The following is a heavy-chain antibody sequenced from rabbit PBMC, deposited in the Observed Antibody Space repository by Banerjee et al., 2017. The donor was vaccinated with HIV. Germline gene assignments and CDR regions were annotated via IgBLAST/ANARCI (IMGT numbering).Heavy chain of an antibody. CDR2: IYAGSSGST. J-gene: IGHJ4*01. CDR1: GIDFSSNYY. CDR3: ARRAGRVTYGDGTGNL. D-gene: IGHD2-1*01. V-gene: IGHV1S40*01. Sequence: QSLEESGGDLVKPGASLTLTCTASGIDFSSNYYMCWVRQAPGKGLEWIACIYAGSSGSTYYASWAKGRFTISKTSSTTVTLQMTSLTAADTATYFCARRAGRVTYGDGTGNLWGPGTLVTVS.